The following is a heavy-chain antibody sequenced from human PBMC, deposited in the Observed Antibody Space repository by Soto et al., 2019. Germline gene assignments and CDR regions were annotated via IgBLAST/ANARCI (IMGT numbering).Heavy chain of an antibody. V-gene: IGHV3-53*01. CDR2: IYSGGST. J-gene: IGHJ6*02. D-gene: IGHD6-19*01. Sequence: VGSLRLSGAASGFTVSSNYMSWVRQAPGKGLEWASVIYSGGSTYYADSVKGRFTISRDNSKNTLYLQMNSLRAEDTAVYYCARDHLAVAGYYYYGMDAWGQGTTVTVSS. CDR3: ARDHLAVAGYYYYGMDA. CDR1: GFTVSSNY.